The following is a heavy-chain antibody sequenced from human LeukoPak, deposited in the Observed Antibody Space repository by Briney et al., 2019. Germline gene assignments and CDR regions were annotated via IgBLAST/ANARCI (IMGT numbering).Heavy chain of an antibody. D-gene: IGHD1-26*01. V-gene: IGHV1-69*05. J-gene: IGHJ3*02. CDR3: ARSSVGGSHDAFDI. CDR2: IIPILGTA. CDR1: GGTFSSYA. Sequence: ASVKVSCKASGGTFSSYAIIWVRQTPGQGLEWMGGIIPILGTANYAQKFQGRVTITTDESTSTAYMELSSLRSEDTAVYYCARSSVGGSHDAFDIWGQGTMVTVSS.